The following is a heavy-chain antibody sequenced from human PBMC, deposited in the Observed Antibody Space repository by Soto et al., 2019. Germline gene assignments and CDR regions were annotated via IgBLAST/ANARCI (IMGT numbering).Heavy chain of an antibody. CDR2: INSDGSST. CDR3: AVAVAGPTAIGY. D-gene: IGHD6-19*01. J-gene: IGHJ4*02. CDR1: GFTFSSYW. Sequence: EVQLVESGGGLVQPGGSLRLSCAASGFTFSSYWMHWVRQAPGKGLVWVSRINSDGSSTSYADSVKGRFTISRDNAKKTLYRQMNSLRAEDTAVYYWAVAVAGPTAIGYWGQGTLVTVSS. V-gene: IGHV3-74*01.